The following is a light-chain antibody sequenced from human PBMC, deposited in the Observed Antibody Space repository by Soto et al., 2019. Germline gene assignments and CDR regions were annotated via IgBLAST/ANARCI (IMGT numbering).Light chain of an antibody. CDR3: MQALQSPT. V-gene: IGKV2-28*01. CDR2: FGS. J-gene: IGKJ5*01. Sequence: EIVMTQSPLTLPVTPGEPASISCRSSQSLLYNNTYNYLDWYVQKPGQSPQLLIYFGSNRAPGVPDRFSGSGSGTDFTLKINRVEAEDVGTYYCMQALQSPTLGQGTRLDIK. CDR1: QSLLYNNTYNY.